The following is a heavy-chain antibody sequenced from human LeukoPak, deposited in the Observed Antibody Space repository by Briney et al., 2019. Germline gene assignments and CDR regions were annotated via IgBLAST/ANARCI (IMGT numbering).Heavy chain of an antibody. CDR3: ARMTTVTSDAFDI. Sequence: GGSLRLSCAASGFTFSDYYMSWIRQAPGKGLEWVSYISSSGSTIYYADPVKGRFTISRDNAKNSLYLQMNSLRAEDTAVYYCARMTTVTSDAFDIWGQGTMVTVSS. V-gene: IGHV3-11*04. J-gene: IGHJ3*02. CDR2: ISSSGSTI. D-gene: IGHD4-17*01. CDR1: GFTFSDYY.